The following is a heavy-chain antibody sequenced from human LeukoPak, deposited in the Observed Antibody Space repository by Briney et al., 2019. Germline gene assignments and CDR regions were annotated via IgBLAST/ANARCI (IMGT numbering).Heavy chain of an antibody. CDR3: ARGDKLTMVRGVSRTYFDY. Sequence: SQTLSLTCTVSGGSISSGGYYWSWIRQHPGKGLEWIGYIYYSGSTYYNPSLKSRVTISVDTSKNQFSLKLSSVTAADTAVYYCARGDKLTMVRGVSRTYFDYWGQGTLVTVSS. J-gene: IGHJ4*02. V-gene: IGHV4-31*03. CDR2: IYYSGST. CDR1: GGSISSGGYY. D-gene: IGHD3-10*01.